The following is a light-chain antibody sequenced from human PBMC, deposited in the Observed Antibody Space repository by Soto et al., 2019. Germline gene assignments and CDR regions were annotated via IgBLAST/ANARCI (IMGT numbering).Light chain of an antibody. J-gene: IGKJ2*01. V-gene: IGKV1-39*01. CDR1: QHISIY. CDR3: QQSYSNVMHT. CDR2: AAS. Sequence: DIQMTQSPSSLSASVGDRVTITCRASQHISIYLNWYQQRPGTAPKLLIFAASSLQSGVPSRFSGSGSGTDFTLTISSLQPEDFATYYCQQSYSNVMHTFGQWTKLEI.